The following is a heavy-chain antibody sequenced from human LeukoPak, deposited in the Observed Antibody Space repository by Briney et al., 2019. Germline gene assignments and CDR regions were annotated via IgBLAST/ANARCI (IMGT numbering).Heavy chain of an antibody. J-gene: IGHJ6*02. CDR3: ARDHLPYGMDV. V-gene: IGHV4-30-4*01. CDR2: IYYSGST. CDR1: GGSISSGDYY. Sequence: PSQTLSLTCTVSGGSISSGDYYWSCIRQPPGKGLEWTGYIYYSGSTYYNPSLKSRVTISVDTSKNQFSLKLSSVTAADTAVYYCARDHLPYGMDVWGQGTTVTVSS.